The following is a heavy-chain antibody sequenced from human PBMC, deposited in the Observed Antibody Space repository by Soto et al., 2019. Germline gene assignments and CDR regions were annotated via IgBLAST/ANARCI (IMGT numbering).Heavy chain of an antibody. V-gene: IGHV4-4*02. CDR3: ASLILTYYYDSSGYSPGGYFDY. CDR2: IYHSGST. CDR1: GDSISSSNW. Sequence: PSETLSLTCAVSGDSISSSNWWSWVRQPPGKGLEWIGEIYHSGSTNYNPSLKSRVTISVDKSKNQFSLKLSSVTAADTAVYYCASLILTYYYDSSGYSPGGYFDYWGQGTLVTVSS. J-gene: IGHJ4*02. D-gene: IGHD3-22*01.